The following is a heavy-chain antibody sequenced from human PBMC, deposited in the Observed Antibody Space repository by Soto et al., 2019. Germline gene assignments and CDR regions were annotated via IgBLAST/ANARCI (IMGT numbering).Heavy chain of an antibody. D-gene: IGHD1-26*01. CDR3: ARRDSGSYYDYYGMDV. V-gene: IGHV4-39*01. J-gene: IGHJ6*02. CDR2: IYYSGST. CDR1: GGSISSSSYY. Sequence: SDTLSLTCTVSGGSISSSSYYWGWIRQPPGKGLEWIGSIYYSGSTYYNPSLKSRVTISVDTSKNQFSLKLSSVTAADTAVYYCARRDSGSYYDYYGMDVWGQGTTVTVSS.